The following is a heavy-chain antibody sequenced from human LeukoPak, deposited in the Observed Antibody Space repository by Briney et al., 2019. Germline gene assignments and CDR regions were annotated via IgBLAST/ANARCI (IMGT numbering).Heavy chain of an antibody. V-gene: IGHV3-30*02. Sequence: QSGGSLRLSCAASGFTFSSYGMHWVRQAPGKGLEWVAFIRYDGSNKYYADSVKGRFTISRDNSKNTLFLQMNSLRGEDTAVYFCAKAGGIYYPDHFDPWGQGTLVTVSS. CDR1: GFTFSSYG. J-gene: IGHJ5*02. CDR3: AKAGGIYYPDHFDP. CDR2: IRYDGSNK. D-gene: IGHD1-26*01.